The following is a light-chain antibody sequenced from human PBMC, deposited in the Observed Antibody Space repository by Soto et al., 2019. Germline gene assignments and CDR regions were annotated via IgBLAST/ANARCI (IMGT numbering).Light chain of an antibody. CDR3: QSYDSSLSGSDV. V-gene: IGLV1-40*01. CDR2: GNS. Sequence: QSVLTQPPSVSGAPGQRVTISCTGSSSNIGAGYDVHWYQQLPGTAPKLLIYGNSNRPSGVPDRFSGSKSGTSASLAITGLQAEDEADYYCQSYDSSLSGSDVFGTGTQLTAL. J-gene: IGLJ7*02. CDR1: SSNIGAGYD.